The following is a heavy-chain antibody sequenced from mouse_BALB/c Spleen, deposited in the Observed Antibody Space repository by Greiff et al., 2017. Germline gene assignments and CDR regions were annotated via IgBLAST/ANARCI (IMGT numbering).Heavy chain of an antibody. V-gene: IGHV5-17*02. D-gene: IGHD2-14*01. CDR1: GFTFSSFG. CDR3: ARSYYRGDYAMDY. CDR2: ISSGSSTI. J-gene: IGHJ4*01. Sequence: EVKLMESGGGLVQPGGSRKLSCAASGFTFSSFGMHWVRQAPEKGLEWVAYISSGSSTIYYADTVKGRFTISRDNPKNTLFLQMTSLRSEDTAMYYCARSYYRGDYAMDYWGQGTSVTVSS.